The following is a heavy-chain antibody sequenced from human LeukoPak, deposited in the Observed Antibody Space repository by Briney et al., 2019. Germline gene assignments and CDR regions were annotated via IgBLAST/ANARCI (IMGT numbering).Heavy chain of an antibody. CDR2: ISYYGSNK. CDR3: ARGGVAAAIQRGEGNFDY. CDR1: GFTFSSYA. J-gene: IGHJ4*02. V-gene: IGHV3-30-3*01. D-gene: IGHD2-2*02. Sequence: GRSLRLSCAASGFTFSSYAMHWVRQAPGKGLEWVAVISYYGSNKYYADSVKGRFTISRDNSKNTLYLQMNSLRAEDTAVYYCARGGVAAAIQRGEGNFDYWGQGTLVTVSS.